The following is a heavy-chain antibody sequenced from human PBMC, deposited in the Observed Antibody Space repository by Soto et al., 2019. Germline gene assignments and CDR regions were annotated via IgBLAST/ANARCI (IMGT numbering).Heavy chain of an antibody. Sequence: PSETLSLSCTASGGFIDPSYGSWVRQTPGKGLEWIGYIYYSGSANYNSSLRSRVTMSMDTSKNQVSLNLRSVTAADTAVYYCARALFHSRGPPLGGRGSLVPVSS. D-gene: IGHD6-19*01. V-gene: IGHV4-59*01. CDR2: IYYSGSA. CDR3: ARALFHSRGPPL. CDR1: GGFIDPSY. J-gene: IGHJ4*02.